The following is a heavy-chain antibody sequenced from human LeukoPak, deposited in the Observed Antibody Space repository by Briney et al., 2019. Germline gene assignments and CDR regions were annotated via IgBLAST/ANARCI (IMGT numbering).Heavy chain of an antibody. V-gene: IGHV4-59*08. CDR1: DGSISSYY. Sequence: SESLSLTCTVSDGSISSYYWSWIRQPPGKGLEWIGYIYYTGSTNYNPSLTSRVTISVDTSKNQFSLKLSSVTAADTAVYYCARLTSSWFGPWGQGTLVTVSS. D-gene: IGHD6-6*01. CDR2: IYYTGST. CDR3: ARLTSSWFGP. J-gene: IGHJ5*02.